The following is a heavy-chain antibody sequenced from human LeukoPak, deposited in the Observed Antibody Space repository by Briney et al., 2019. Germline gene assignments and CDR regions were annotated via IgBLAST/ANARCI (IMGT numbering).Heavy chain of an antibody. J-gene: IGHJ6*03. Sequence: GGSLRLSCAASGFTFSSYSMNWVRQAPGKGLEWVSSISSSSSYIYYADSVKGRFTISRDNAKNSLYLQMNSLRAEDTAVYYCARSRDYGDPYYHYYMDVWGKGTTVTVSS. CDR1: GFTFSSYS. CDR2: ISSSSSYI. V-gene: IGHV3-21*01. D-gene: IGHD4-17*01. CDR3: ARSRDYGDPYYHYYMDV.